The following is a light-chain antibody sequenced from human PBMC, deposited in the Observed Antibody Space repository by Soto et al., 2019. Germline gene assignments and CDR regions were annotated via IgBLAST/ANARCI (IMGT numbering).Light chain of an antibody. CDR2: EVS. Sequence: QSALTQPPSASGSPGQSVTISCTGTSSDVAGYNYVSWYQQHPGKAPKLIIYEVSERPSGVPDRFSGSKSGNTASLTVSGLQAEDEADYYCSSYAGSDNFCVFGTGT. V-gene: IGLV2-8*01. CDR1: SSDVAGYNY. J-gene: IGLJ1*01. CDR3: SSYAGSDNFCV.